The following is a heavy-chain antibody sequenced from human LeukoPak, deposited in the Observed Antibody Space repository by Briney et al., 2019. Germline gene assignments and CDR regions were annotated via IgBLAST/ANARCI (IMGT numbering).Heavy chain of an antibody. J-gene: IGHJ6*03. D-gene: IGHD3-22*01. V-gene: IGHV4-59*12. CDR1: GGSISSYY. CDR3: ASFDSRSPYYYMDV. CDR2: IYHSGST. Sequence: SETLSLTCTVSGGSISSYYWSWIRQPPGKGLEWIGYIYHSGSTYYNPSLKSRVTISVDRSKNQFSLKLSSVTAADTAVYYCASFDSRSPYYYMDVWGKGTTVTVSS.